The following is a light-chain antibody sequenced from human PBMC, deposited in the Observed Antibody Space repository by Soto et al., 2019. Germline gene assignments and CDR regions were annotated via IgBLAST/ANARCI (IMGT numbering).Light chain of an antibody. V-gene: IGKV3-20*01. Sequence: EIVLTQSPGTLSLSPGERATLSCRASQTISGTYLAWYQQKPGQAPRLLIYSSSSRAAGVSDRFSGSGSGTDVSLTISRLEPEDVAMYYCQQYGRTPTWTFGQGTKVEVK. CDR1: QTISGTY. CDR2: SSS. J-gene: IGKJ1*01. CDR3: QQYGRTPTWT.